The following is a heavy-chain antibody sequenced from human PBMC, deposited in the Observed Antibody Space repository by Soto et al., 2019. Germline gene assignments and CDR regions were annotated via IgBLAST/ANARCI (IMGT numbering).Heavy chain of an antibody. Sequence: PSETLSLTCTASGGSISSGGYYWSWIRQHPGKGLEWIGYIYYSGSTYYNPSLKSRVTISVDTSKNQFSLKLSSVTAADTAVYYCARWGYYGSGSHRARDYWGQGTQVTVSS. CDR2: IYYSGST. CDR3: ARWGYYGSGSHRARDY. V-gene: IGHV4-31*03. J-gene: IGHJ4*02. CDR1: GGSISSGGYY. D-gene: IGHD3-10*01.